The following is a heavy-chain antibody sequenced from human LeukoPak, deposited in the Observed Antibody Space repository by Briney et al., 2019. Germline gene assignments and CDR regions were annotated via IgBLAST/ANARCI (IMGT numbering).Heavy chain of an antibody. J-gene: IGHJ4*02. CDR1: GFTFSSYW. D-gene: IGHD3-22*01. CDR2: INQDGSEK. CDR3: AKEEFASSGYYREYYFDY. V-gene: IGHV3-7*01. Sequence: PGGSLRLSCAASGFTFSSYWMTWVRQAPGKGLEWVANINQDGSEKHYVDSVKGRFTISRDNAKNSLYLQMNSLRAEDTAVYYCAKEEFASSGYYREYYFDYWGQATLVTVSS.